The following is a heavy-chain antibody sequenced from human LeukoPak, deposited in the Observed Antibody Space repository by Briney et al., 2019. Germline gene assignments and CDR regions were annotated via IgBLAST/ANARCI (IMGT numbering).Heavy chain of an antibody. Sequence: GGSLRLSCIASGFTFSSYGMHWVRQAPGKGLEWVAVISYDGSNKYYADSVKGRFTISRDNSKNTLYLQMNSLRAEDTAVYYCAKDRTPYSQWLPLDYWGQGTLVTVSS. CDR2: ISYDGSNK. J-gene: IGHJ4*02. CDR1: GFTFSSYG. D-gene: IGHD6-19*01. CDR3: AKDRTPYSQWLPLDY. V-gene: IGHV3-30*18.